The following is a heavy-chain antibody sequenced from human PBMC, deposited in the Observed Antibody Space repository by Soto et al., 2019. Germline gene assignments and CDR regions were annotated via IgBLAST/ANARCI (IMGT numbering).Heavy chain of an antibody. CDR2: INPNSGGT. V-gene: IGHV1-2*02. CDR3: ARDWDTAMVTADY. Sequence: ASVKVSCKASGYTFTSYYMHWVRQAPGQGLEWMGWINPNSGGTNYAQKFQGRVTMTRDTSISTAYMELSRLRSDDTAVYYCARDWDTAMVTADYWGQGTLVTVSS. J-gene: IGHJ4*02. D-gene: IGHD5-18*01. CDR1: GYTFTSYY.